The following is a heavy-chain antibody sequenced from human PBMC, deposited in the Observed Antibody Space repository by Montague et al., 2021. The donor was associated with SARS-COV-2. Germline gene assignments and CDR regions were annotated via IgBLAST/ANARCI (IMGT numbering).Heavy chain of an antibody. D-gene: IGHD3-10*01. Sequence: SETLSLTCTVSGGSISSSSYYWGWIRQPPGKGLEWIGNIYYSGSTYYNPSLKSRVTISVDTSKNQFSLKLSSVTAADTAVYFCAREMIRRVTTPFDYWGQGSQVTVSS. V-gene: IGHV4-39*02. CDR1: GGSISSSSYY. CDR3: AREMIRRVTTPFDY. CDR2: IYYSGST. J-gene: IGHJ4*02.